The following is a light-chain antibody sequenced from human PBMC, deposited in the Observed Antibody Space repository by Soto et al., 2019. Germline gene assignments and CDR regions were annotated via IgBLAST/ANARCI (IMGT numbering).Light chain of an antibody. CDR1: QNLRSS. CDR3: QQYNSWPPIT. Sequence: VMTQSPATLSVSPVERATLSGMASQNLRSSLAWYQQKPGQAPRLLISDASSRATGIPARFSGSGSGTDFTLTISSLQSEDFVVYYCQQYNSWPPITFGQGTRLEIK. V-gene: IGKV3D-15*01. CDR2: DAS. J-gene: IGKJ5*01.